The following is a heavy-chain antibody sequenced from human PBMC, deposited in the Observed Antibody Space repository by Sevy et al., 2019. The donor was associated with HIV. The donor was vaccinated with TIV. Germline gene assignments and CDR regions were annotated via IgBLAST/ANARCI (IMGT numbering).Heavy chain of an antibody. D-gene: IGHD6-6*01. Sequence: ASVKVSCKASGYTFTSYGISWVRQAPGQGLEWMGWISAYNGNTNYAQKLQGRVTTTTDTSTSTAYMELRSLRSDDTAVYYCARRSQAARPNYYYGMDVWGQGTTVTVSS. CDR3: ARRSQAARPNYYYGMDV. CDR1: GYTFTSYG. CDR2: ISAYNGNT. V-gene: IGHV1-18*01. J-gene: IGHJ6*02.